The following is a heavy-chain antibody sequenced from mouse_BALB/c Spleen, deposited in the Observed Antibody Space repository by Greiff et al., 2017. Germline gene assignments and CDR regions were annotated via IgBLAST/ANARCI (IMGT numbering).Heavy chain of an antibody. Sequence: EVKLMESGAELVRPGALVKLSCKASGFTIKDYYMHWVKQRPEQGLEWIGWIDPENGNTIYDPKFQGKASITADTSSNTAYLQLSSLTSEDTAVYYCAKGGTIDYWGQGTTLTVSS. CDR2: IDPENGNT. CDR3: AKGGTIDY. D-gene: IGHD4-1*01. V-gene: IGHV14-1*02. J-gene: IGHJ2*01. CDR1: GFTIKDYY.